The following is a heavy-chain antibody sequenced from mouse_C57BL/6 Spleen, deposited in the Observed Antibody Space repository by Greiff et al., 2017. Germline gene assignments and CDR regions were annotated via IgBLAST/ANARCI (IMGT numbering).Heavy chain of an antibody. CDR2: IRNKANGYTT. J-gene: IGHJ1*03. Sequence: DVQLVESGGGLVQPGGSLSLSCAASGFTFTDYYMSWVRQPPGKALEWLGFIRNKANGYTTEYSASVKGRFTISRDNSQSILYLQMNALRAEDSATYYCARSDYDYDVGWYFDVWGTGTTVTVSS. CDR3: ARSDYDYDVGWYFDV. CDR1: GFTFTDYY. D-gene: IGHD2-4*01. V-gene: IGHV7-3*01.